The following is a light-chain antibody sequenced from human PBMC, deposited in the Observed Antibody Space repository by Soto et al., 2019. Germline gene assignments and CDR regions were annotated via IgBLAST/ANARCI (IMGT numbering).Light chain of an antibody. CDR3: SSYTTSTTGV. J-gene: IGLJ3*02. CDR2: DVS. CDR1: SSDVGAYNY. Sequence: QSALTQPASVSGSPGQSITISCTGTSSDVGAYNYVSWFQQHPGKAPRLIIYDVSNRPSGVSNRFSGSKSGNTASLTISGLQAEDEADYYCSSYTTSTTGVFGGGTKVTDL. V-gene: IGLV2-14*01.